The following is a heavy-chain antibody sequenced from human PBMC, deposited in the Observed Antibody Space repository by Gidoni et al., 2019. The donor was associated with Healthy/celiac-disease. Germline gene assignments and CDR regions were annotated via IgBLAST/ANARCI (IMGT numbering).Heavy chain of an antibody. D-gene: IGHD2-2*01. CDR1: GYTFTSYG. CDR3: ACLVRGDQRSYYYYYGMDV. V-gene: IGHV1-18*04. J-gene: IGHJ6*02. Sequence: QVQLVQSGAEVKKPGASVKVSCKASGYTFTSYGISWVRQAPGQGLEWMGWISAYNGNTNYAQKLQGRVTMTTDTSTSTAYIELRSLRSDDTAVYYCACLVRGDQRSYYYYYGMDVWGQGTTVTVS. CDR2: ISAYNGNT.